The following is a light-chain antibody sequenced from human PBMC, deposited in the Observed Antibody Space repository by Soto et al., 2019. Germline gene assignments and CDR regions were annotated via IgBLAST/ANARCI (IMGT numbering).Light chain of an antibody. CDR1: QSISSE. Sequence: EIEMTQSPATLSVSPGDSATISCRASQSISSELAWYQQKPGQPPRLLIYGASTRPTGVPARFTGSGSGSDFTLTISGLQSEDFAVYYCQQGHNWPLTLGQGTRLEI. J-gene: IGKJ2*01. CDR2: GAS. CDR3: QQGHNWPLT. V-gene: IGKV3-15*01.